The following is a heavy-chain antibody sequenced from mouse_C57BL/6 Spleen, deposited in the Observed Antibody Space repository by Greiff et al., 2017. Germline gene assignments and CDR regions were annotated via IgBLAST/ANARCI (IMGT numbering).Heavy chain of an antibody. J-gene: IGHJ3*01. Sequence: EVKLVESGGGLVQPGGSLKLSCAASGFTFSDYYMYWVRQTPEKRLEWVAYISNGGGSTYYPDTVKGRFTISRDNAKNTLYLQMSRLKSEDTAMYYCARHSRGRGFAYWGQGTLVTVSA. V-gene: IGHV5-12*01. CDR2: ISNGGGST. D-gene: IGHD3-3*01. CDR3: ARHSRGRGFAY. CDR1: GFTFSDYY.